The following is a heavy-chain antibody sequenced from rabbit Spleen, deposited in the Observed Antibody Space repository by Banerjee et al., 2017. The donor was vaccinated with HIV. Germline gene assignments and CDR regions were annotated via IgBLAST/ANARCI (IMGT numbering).Heavy chain of an antibody. CDR1: GFDFSSSYW. CDR3: ARDRYGSSASAGDGLEF. Sequence: EESGAGLVQPEGSLTLPCKASGFDFSSSYWICWVRQAPGKGPEWIACINTGSSGSTYYASWAKGRFTISKTSSTTVTLQMTSLTAADTATYFCARDRYGSSASAGDGLEFWGPGSLVTVS. J-gene: IGHJ2*01. V-gene: IGHV1S45*01. CDR2: INTGSSGST. D-gene: IGHD8-1*01.